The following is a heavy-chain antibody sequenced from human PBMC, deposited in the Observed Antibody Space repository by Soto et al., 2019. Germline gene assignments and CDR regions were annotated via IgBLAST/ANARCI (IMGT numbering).Heavy chain of an antibody. J-gene: IGHJ4*02. CDR2: ISGSGGST. CDR1: GFTFSSYA. D-gene: IGHD3-10*01. Sequence: GGSLRLSCAASGFTFSSYAMSWVRQAPGKGLEWVSAISGSGGSTYYADSVKGRFTISRDNSKNTLYLQMNSLRAEDTAVYYCAKPFMVRGVIRTPFDYWGQGTLVTVSS. CDR3: AKPFMVRGVIRTPFDY. V-gene: IGHV3-23*01.